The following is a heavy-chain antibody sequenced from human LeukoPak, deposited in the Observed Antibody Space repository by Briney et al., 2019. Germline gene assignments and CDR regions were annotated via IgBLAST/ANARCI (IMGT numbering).Heavy chain of an antibody. D-gene: IGHD3-22*01. J-gene: IGHJ3*02. Sequence: PGRSLRLSCAASGFTFSSYGMHWVRQAPGKGLEWVAVISYDGSNKYYADSVKGRFTISRDNSKNTLYLQMNSLRAEDTAVYYCARIGARAVVVINLIHAFDIWGQGTMVAVSS. CDR2: ISYDGSNK. CDR3: ARIGARAVVVINLIHAFDI. V-gene: IGHV3-30*03. CDR1: GFTFSSYG.